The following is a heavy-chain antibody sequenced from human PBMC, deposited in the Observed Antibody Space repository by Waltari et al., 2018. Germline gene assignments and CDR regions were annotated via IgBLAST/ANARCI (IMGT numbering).Heavy chain of an antibody. J-gene: IGHJ4*02. D-gene: IGHD6-19*01. Sequence: EVQLVQSGAEVKKPGESLKISCKGSGYSFTSYWIGWVRQMPGKGLEWMGIIYPGASDTRYSPSVQGQVTISADKSISTAYLQWSSLKASDTAMYYCARWTPKGYIDSSGWYYFDYWGQGTLVTVSS. CDR2: IYPGASDT. V-gene: IGHV5-51*03. CDR3: ARWTPKGYIDSSGWYYFDY. CDR1: GYSFTSYW.